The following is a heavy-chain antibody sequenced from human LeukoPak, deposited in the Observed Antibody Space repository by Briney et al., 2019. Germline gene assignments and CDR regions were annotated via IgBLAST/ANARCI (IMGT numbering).Heavy chain of an antibody. CDR1: GFTFNSYA. J-gene: IGHJ4*02. D-gene: IGHD6-6*01. CDR3: AREALRRGSSSFDY. Sequence: GESLRLSCAASGFTFNSYAMHWVRQAPGEGLEWVAVISYDGSNKYYADSVKGRFTISRDNSKNTLYLQMNSLRAEDTAVYYCAREALRRGSSSFDYWGQGTLVTVSS. V-gene: IGHV3-30*04. CDR2: ISYDGSNK.